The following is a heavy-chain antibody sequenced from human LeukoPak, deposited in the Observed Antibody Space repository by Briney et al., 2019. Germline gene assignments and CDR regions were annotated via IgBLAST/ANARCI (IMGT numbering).Heavy chain of an antibody. CDR2: ITWNSDDM. CDR1: GFSFEAYG. CDR3: TRVTSWRTGFDY. J-gene: IGHJ4*02. V-gene: IGHV3-9*01. D-gene: IGHD1-1*01. Sequence: GRSLRLSCAASGFSFEAYGMYWVRQAPGKGLEWVSGITWNSDDMAYADSVKGRFTISRDNDKNCLYLQMNSLTVEDAALYYCTRVTSWRTGFDYWGQGTLVTVSS.